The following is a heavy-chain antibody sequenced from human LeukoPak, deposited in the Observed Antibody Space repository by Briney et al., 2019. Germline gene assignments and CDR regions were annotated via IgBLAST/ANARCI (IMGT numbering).Heavy chain of an antibody. V-gene: IGHV3-30-3*01. CDR2: ISYDGSNK. J-gene: IGHJ5*01. Sequence: GGSLRLSCAASGFTFSSYAMSWVRQAPGKGLEWVAVISYDGSNKYYADSVKGRFTISRDNSKNTLYLQMNSLRAEDTAVYYCEAAGSSGWFDYWGQGTLVTVSS. CDR1: GFTFSSYA. D-gene: IGHD6-19*01. CDR3: EAAGSSGWFDY.